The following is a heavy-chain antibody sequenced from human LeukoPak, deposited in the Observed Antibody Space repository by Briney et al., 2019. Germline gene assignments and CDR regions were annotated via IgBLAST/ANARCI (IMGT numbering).Heavy chain of an antibody. CDR3: ARSDCSGGSCYSPFDY. CDR1: GFTFSSYA. J-gene: IGHJ4*02. Sequence: GGSLRLSCAASGFTFSSYAMHWVRQAPGKGLEYVSAISSNGGSTYYANSVKGRFTISRDSSKNTLYLQMGSLRAEDMAVYYCARSDCSGGSCYSPFDYWGQGTLVTVSS. D-gene: IGHD2-15*01. CDR2: ISSNGGST. V-gene: IGHV3-64*01.